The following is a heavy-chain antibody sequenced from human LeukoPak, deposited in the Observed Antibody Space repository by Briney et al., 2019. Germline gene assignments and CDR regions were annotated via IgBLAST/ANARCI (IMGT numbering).Heavy chain of an antibody. CDR1: GVTFTGHY. CDR2: INPNSGAT. V-gene: IGHV1-2*02. CDR3: AKVGHCNGWDFDF. Sequence: ASVKVSCKSAGVTFTGHYLHWVRHAPGQGLEWMGWINPNSGATNYAQKFQGRVTMTRDTSISTAYMEMSRLRSDDTAVYYCAKVGHCNGWDFDFWGQGTLVTVSS. J-gene: IGHJ4*02. D-gene: IGHD6-19*01.